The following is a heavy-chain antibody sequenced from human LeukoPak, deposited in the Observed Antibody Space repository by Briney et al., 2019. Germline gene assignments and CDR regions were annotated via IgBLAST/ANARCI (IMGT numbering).Heavy chain of an antibody. CDR1: GGSFSGYY. D-gene: IGHD4-17*01. V-gene: IGHV4-34*01. J-gene: IGHJ4*02. Sequence: SETLSLTCAVYGGSFSGYYWSWIRQPPGKGLEWIGEINHSGSTNYNPSLKSRVTISVDTSKNQFSLKLSSVTAADTAVYYCARGPYGDYSGFGYWGQGTLVTVSS. CDR3: ARGPYGDYSGFGY. CDR2: INHSGST.